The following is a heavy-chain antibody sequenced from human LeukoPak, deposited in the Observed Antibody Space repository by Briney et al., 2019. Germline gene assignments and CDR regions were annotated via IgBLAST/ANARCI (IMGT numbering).Heavy chain of an antibody. V-gene: IGHV3-43*01. CDR3: AKDKAVAGDYYYCGMDV. Sequence: GGSLRLSCAASGFTFDDYTMHWVRQAPGKGLEWVSLISWDGGSTYYADSVKGRFTISRDNSKNSLYLQMNSLRTEDTALYYCAKDKAVAGDYYYCGMDVWGQGTTVTVSS. D-gene: IGHD6-19*01. J-gene: IGHJ6*02. CDR1: GFTFDDYT. CDR2: ISWDGGST.